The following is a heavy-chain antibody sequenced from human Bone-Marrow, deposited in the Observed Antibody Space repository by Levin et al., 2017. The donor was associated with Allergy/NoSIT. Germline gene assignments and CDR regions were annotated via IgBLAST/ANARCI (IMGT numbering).Heavy chain of an antibody. CDR1: GGTFSSYA. CDR3: ARPQSTYFDTSGPKRGFHY. CDR2: IIPIFGTA. Sequence: KISCKASGGTFSSYAISWVRQAPGQGLEWMGGIIPIFGTANYAQKFQGRVTISADESTTTAYMELSSLRSEATAVYYCARPQSTYFDTSGPKRGFHYWGQGTLVTVSS. D-gene: IGHD3-22*01. J-gene: IGHJ4*02. V-gene: IGHV1-69*01.